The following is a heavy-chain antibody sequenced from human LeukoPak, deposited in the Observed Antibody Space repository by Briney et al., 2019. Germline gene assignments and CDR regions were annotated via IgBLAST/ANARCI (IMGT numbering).Heavy chain of an antibody. J-gene: IGHJ3*02. CDR3: ARRTLTIRTFDI. CDR2: VNPNSGNT. CDR1: GYTFTTYD. Sequence: ASVKVSCKASGYTFTTYDINWVRQATGQGLEWMGWVNPNSGNTAYAQKFQGRVTITRNTSISTAYMELSSLRSEDTAVYYCARRTLTIRTFDIWGQGTMVTVSS. V-gene: IGHV1-8*01. D-gene: IGHD3-3*01.